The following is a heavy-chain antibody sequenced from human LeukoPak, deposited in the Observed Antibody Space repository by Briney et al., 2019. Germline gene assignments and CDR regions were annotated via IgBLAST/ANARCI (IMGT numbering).Heavy chain of an antibody. CDR1: GFTFSSYS. CDR2: ISSSSSYI. CDR3: ARDGYCSGGSCRPGGYYYYGMDV. D-gene: IGHD2-15*01. J-gene: IGHJ6*02. V-gene: IGHV3-21*01. Sequence: GGSLRLSCAASGFTFSSYSMNRVRQAPGKGLEWVSSISSSSSYIYYADSVKGRFTISRDNAKNSLYLQMNSLRAEDTAVYYCARDGYCSGGSCRPGGYYYYGMDVWGQGTTVTVSS.